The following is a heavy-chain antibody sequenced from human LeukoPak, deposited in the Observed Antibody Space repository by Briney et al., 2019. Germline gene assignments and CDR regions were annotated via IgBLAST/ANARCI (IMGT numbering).Heavy chain of an antibody. CDR3: AKQGTVGSRSYYDFWSGYYHY. CDR2: ISGSGGST. D-gene: IGHD3-3*01. Sequence: GGSLRLSCAASGFTFSSYAMSWVRQAPGKGLEGVSAISGSGGSTYYADSVKGRFTISRDNSKNTLYLQMNSLRAEDTAVYYCAKQGTVGSRSYYDFWSGYYHYWGQGTLVTVSS. J-gene: IGHJ4*02. CDR1: GFTFSSYA. V-gene: IGHV3-23*01.